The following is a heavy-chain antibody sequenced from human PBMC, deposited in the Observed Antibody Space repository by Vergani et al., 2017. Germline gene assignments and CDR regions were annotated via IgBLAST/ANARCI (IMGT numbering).Heavy chain of an antibody. CDR3: ARQKEQLVPGNDDYDYYMDG. CDR2: IYYSGST. J-gene: IGHJ6*03. Sequence: QLQLQESDPGLVKPSETLSLTCTVSGGSISSTFYYWGWIRQPPGKGLEWIGTIYYSGSTYYNPSLKSRVTISVDTSKNQFSLKLNSVTAADTAVYYCARQKEQLVPGNDDYDYYMDGWGKGTTVTVSS. CDR1: GGSISSTFYY. D-gene: IGHD6-13*01. V-gene: IGHV4-39*01.